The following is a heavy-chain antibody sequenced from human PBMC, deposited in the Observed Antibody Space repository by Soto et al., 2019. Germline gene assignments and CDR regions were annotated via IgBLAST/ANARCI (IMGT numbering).Heavy chain of an antibody. CDR2: ISATSAST. Sequence: EVHLRESGGGLVQPGGSLRLSCAASGFTFSRSAMSWVRQAAGKGLEWVSGISATSASTFYADSVKGRFTISRDNSKNTLYLQLNSLRAADTAVYYCAKDSIAVIGTSTRGYYGMDVWGQGTTVTVSS. V-gene: IGHV3-23*01. J-gene: IGHJ6*02. CDR1: GFTFSRSA. D-gene: IGHD6-19*01. CDR3: AKDSIAVIGTSTRGYYGMDV.